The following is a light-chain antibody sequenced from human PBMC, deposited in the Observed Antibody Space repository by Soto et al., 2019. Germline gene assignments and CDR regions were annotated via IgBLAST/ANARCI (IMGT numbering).Light chain of an antibody. Sequence: QSALTQPASVSGSPGQSITISCTGTSSDVGGYNYVSWYQQHPGKAPKLMIYEVSNRPSGVSNRFSGSKSGNTASLTISGLQAEDEAEYYCSSYTSSSTLLFGTGTKVTVL. CDR1: SSDVGGYNY. CDR3: SSYTSSSTLL. J-gene: IGLJ1*01. V-gene: IGLV2-14*01. CDR2: EVS.